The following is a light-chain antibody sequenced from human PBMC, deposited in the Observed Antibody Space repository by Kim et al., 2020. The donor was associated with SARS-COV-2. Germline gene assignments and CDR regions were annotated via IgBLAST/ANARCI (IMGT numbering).Light chain of an antibody. CDR3: QQYNDWPPEST. Sequence: EIVMTQSPATLSVSPGERATLSCRASRNVNNNLAWYQQRPGQAPRLLIYGASTRATGIPARFSGSGSGTKFTLIISSLQSEDSAVYYCQQYNDWPPESTFGGGTKVDIK. V-gene: IGKV3-15*01. CDR1: RNVNNN. CDR2: GAS. J-gene: IGKJ4*01.